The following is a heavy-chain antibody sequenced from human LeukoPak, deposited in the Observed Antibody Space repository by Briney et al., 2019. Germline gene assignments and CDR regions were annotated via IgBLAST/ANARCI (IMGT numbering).Heavy chain of an antibody. CDR3: AREDCSGGSCYSLSLTPVFHVFDI. J-gene: IGHJ3*02. CDR1: GYIFTTYS. D-gene: IGHD2-15*01. CDR2: ISAYNGNT. Sequence: GASVKVSCKASGYIFTTYSISWVRQAPGQGLEWMGWISAYNGNTNYAQKLQGRVTMTTDTSTSTAYMNLRSLRSDDTAVYYCAREDCSGGSCYSLSLTPVFHVFDIWGQGTMVTVSS. V-gene: IGHV1-18*01.